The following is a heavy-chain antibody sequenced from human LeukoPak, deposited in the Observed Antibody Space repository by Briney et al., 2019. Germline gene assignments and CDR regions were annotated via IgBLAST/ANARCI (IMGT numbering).Heavy chain of an antibody. J-gene: IGHJ4*02. Sequence: GGSLRLSCVASGFPFGNYAMSWVRQAPGKGLEWVSSLSANGHNTYYADSVKGRFTISRDNSVSTLYLQMGSLRAEDTAVYYCAKQDIVVVPATLFFKTEFDFWGQGTLVTVSS. D-gene: IGHD2-2*01. CDR2: LSANGHNT. CDR1: GFPFGNYA. CDR3: AKQDIVVVPATLFFKTEFDF. V-gene: IGHV3-23*01.